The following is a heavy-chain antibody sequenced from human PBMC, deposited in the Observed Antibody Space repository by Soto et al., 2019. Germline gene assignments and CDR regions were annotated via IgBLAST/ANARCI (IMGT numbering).Heavy chain of an antibody. Sequence: PSETLSITCSFSVDSVGTGIYHWSWIRQPPGKGLEWIGFKPYTGSPDYNPSLKSRVVISIDRSKNQFSLKLSSVTATDTAVYFCAKVGWGGDSWGQGTMVTVSS. D-gene: IGHD7-27*01. CDR1: VDSVGTGIYH. J-gene: IGHJ4*02. CDR2: KPYTGSP. CDR3: AKVGWGGDS. V-gene: IGHV4-61*01.